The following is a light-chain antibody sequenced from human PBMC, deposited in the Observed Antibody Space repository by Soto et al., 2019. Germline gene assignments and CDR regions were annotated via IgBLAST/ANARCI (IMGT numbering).Light chain of an antibody. Sequence: EIVLTQSPGTLSLSPGERATLSCRPSQSVNSSYLAWYQQKPGQAPRLLIYAASSRATGIPDRFSGSGSGTDFTLTISRLEPEDFAVYYCQQYGSSPKTFGQGTKVDIK. CDR2: AAS. J-gene: IGKJ1*01. CDR1: QSVNSSY. V-gene: IGKV3-20*01. CDR3: QQYGSSPKT.